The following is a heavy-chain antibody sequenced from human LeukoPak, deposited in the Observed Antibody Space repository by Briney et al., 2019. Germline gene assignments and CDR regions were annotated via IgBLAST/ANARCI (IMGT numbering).Heavy chain of an antibody. D-gene: IGHD7-27*01. CDR3: AAWGLHNY. CDR1: GFAFRDYW. J-gene: IGHJ4*02. Sequence: GGSLRLSCAASGFAFRDYWMNWVRQAPGKGLEWFANINLGGSVILYVESVKGRFTASRDNAENSVSLQMNSLRAEDTAVYYCAAWGLHNYWGQGTLVTVSS. CDR2: INLGGSVI. V-gene: IGHV3-7*01.